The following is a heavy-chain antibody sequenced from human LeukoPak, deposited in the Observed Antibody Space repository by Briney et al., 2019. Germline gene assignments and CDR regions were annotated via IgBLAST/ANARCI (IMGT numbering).Heavy chain of an antibody. D-gene: IGHD6-6*01. CDR1: GESFSGYY. V-gene: IGHV4-34*01. J-gene: IGHJ6*02. Sequence: SETLSLTCAVYGESFSGYYWSWIRQPPGKGLEWIGEINHSGSTNYNPSLKSRVTISVDTSKNQFSLKLSSVTAADTAVYYCARSEYSSSSYYYYYGMDVWGQGTTVTVSS. CDR2: INHSGST. CDR3: ARSEYSSSSYYYYYGMDV.